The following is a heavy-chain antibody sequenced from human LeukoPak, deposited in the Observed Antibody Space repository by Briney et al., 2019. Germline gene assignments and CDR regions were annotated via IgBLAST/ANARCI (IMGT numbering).Heavy chain of an antibody. CDR1: GFAFSHYW. Sequence: GGSLRLSCAASGFAFSHYWMSWVRQAPGKGLEWLANIRQDGSDNYYADSVKGRSTFSRDNARNSMYLQMNSLRADDTAVYYCARVGSTSWYLDYWGQGTLVTVSS. D-gene: IGHD2-2*01. J-gene: IGHJ4*02. V-gene: IGHV3-7*01. CDR2: IRQDGSDN. CDR3: ARVGSTSWYLDY.